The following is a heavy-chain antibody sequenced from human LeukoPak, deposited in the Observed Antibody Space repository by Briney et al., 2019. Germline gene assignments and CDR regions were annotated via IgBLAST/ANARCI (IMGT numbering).Heavy chain of an antibody. CDR3: ARYRTYCGGDCYSNWFDP. CDR1: GGSISSYY. CDR2: IYYSGST. J-gene: IGHJ5*02. D-gene: IGHD2-21*01. V-gene: IGHV4-59*01. Sequence: SETLSLTCTVSGGSISSYYWSWIRQPPGKGLEWIGYIYYSGSTNYNPSLKSRVTISVDTSKNQFSLKLSSVTAADTAVYYCARYRTYCGGDCYSNWFDPWGQGTLVTVSS.